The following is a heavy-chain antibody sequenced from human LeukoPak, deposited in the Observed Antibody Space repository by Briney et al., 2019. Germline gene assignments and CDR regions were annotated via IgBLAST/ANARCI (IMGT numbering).Heavy chain of an antibody. CDR2: IIPILGIA. CDR3: ARDYDSSGYSVY. V-gene: IGHV1-69*04. CDR1: GGTFSSYA. Sequence: SVKLSSTASGGTFSSYAISWVRQAPGQGLEWMGRIIPILGIANYAQKFQGRVTITADKSTSTAYMELSSLRSEDTAVYYCARDYDSSGYSVYWGRVTLVSVSS. J-gene: IGHJ4*02. D-gene: IGHD3-22*01.